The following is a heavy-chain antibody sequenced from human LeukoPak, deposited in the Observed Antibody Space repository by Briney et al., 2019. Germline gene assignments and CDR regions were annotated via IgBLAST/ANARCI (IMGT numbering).Heavy chain of an antibody. Sequence: TGGSLRRACAASGFTFSSYGMHWVRQAPGKGLEWVAVISYDGSNKYYADSVKGRFTISRDNSKNTLYLQMNSLRAEDTAVYYCAKDTYYDFWSGPSNYYYYYGMDVWGQGTTVTVSS. CDR3: AKDTYYDFWSGPSNYYYYYGMDV. CDR1: GFTFSSYG. V-gene: IGHV3-30*18. D-gene: IGHD3-3*01. J-gene: IGHJ6*02. CDR2: ISYDGSNK.